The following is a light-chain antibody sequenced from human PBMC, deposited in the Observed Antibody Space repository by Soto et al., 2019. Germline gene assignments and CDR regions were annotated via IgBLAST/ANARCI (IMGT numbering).Light chain of an antibody. Sequence: VVLTQSPLSLPVTLGQPASISCRSSQSLVYRDGNTYLNWFQQRPGQSPRRLIYKVSDRDSGVPDRFSGSGSGTDFTLKTSRVQAEAVGVYYCMQGTHWPPYSFGQGTKLEIK. CDR1: QSLVYRDGNTY. V-gene: IGKV2-30*01. CDR2: KVS. J-gene: IGKJ2*03. CDR3: MQGTHWPPYS.